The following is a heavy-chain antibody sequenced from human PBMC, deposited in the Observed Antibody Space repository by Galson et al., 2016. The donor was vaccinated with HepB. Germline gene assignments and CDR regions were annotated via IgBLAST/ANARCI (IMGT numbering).Heavy chain of an antibody. CDR2: INRDESST. CDR1: GFTFSSYY. Sequence: SLRLSCAASGFTFSSYYMHWVRQAPGKGLVWVSRINRDESSTSYADYVKGRFTISRDNAKNTLYLQMNSLRAEDTAVYYCARDPSYYAGMDVWGQGTTVTVS. V-gene: IGHV3-74*01. J-gene: IGHJ6*02. CDR3: ARDPSYYAGMDV.